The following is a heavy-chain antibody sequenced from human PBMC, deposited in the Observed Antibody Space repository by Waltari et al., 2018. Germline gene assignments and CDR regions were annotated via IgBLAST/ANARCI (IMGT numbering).Heavy chain of an antibody. J-gene: IGHJ4*02. D-gene: IGHD1-1*01. CDR1: GYTFTSFS. V-gene: IGHV7-4-1*02. Sequence: QVQLVQSGSELKKPGASVKVYCKASGYTFTSFSMNWVRQAPGQGLEWMGRINTNTGNPTYAQDFAGRFVFSLDTSVSTAYLEISSLKAEDTGVYYCARGNEGPREMRETGWDYWGQGTLVTVS. CDR3: ARGNEGPREMRETGWDY. CDR2: INTNTGNP.